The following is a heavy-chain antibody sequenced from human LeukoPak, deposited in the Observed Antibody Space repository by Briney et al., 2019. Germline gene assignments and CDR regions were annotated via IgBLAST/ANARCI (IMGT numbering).Heavy chain of an antibody. V-gene: IGHV3-23*01. CDR2: IVGDSSSL. CDR1: GFSFREYA. D-gene: IGHD1-26*01. J-gene: IGHJ4*02. Sequence: TGGSLRLSCAASGFSFREYAMNWVRQAPGKRLKWVAGIVGDSSSLFYDDSVRGRFTVYRDNSNNVLYLQMNSLRAEDTGVYYCTKDAIAANSIWDDFEYWGQGDLVIVSS. CDR3: TKDAIAANSIWDDFEY.